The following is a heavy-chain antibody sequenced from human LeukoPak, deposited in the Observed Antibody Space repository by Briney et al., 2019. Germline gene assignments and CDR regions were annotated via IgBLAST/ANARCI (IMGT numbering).Heavy chain of an antibody. Sequence: ASVKVSCKASGYTFSSYSINWVPQAPGQGLAWLGWINTHNGDVKYTQKFQGRVTLTTDSSTGTAYMELRSLRSDDTGLYFCARGRAAADDFDLWGQGTLVTVSS. D-gene: IGHD6-13*01. J-gene: IGHJ4*02. V-gene: IGHV1-18*01. CDR1: GYTFSSYS. CDR2: INTHNGDV. CDR3: ARGRAAADDFDL.